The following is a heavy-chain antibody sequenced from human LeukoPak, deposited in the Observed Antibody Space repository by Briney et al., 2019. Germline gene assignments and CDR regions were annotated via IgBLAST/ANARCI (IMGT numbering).Heavy chain of an antibody. J-gene: IGHJ4*02. D-gene: IGHD1-26*01. V-gene: IGHV3-7*04. Sequence: GGSLRLSCAASGFTFNSDWMTWVRQSPGKGLEWVAHIRQDGSEEYYVDSVKGRFTISRDSANNSLYLQMNSLRVEDTAVYYCARWSGSRHSVDYWGQGTLVTVSS. CDR1: GFTFNSDW. CDR2: IRQDGSEE. CDR3: ARWSGSRHSVDY.